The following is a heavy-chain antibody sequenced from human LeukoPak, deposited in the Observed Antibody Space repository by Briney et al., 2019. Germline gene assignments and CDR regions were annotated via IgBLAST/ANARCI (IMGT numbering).Heavy chain of an antibody. V-gene: IGHV3-30*02. D-gene: IGHD4-11*01. CDR2: IRYDGSNK. Sequence: GGSLRLSCAASGFTFSTYGMHWVRQAPGKGLEWVAFIRYDGSNKYYADSVKGRFTISRDNSKNTLYLQMKSLRAEDTAVYYCAMTTWWYFDHWGQGTLVTVSS. J-gene: IGHJ4*02. CDR3: AMTTWWYFDH. CDR1: GFTFSTYG.